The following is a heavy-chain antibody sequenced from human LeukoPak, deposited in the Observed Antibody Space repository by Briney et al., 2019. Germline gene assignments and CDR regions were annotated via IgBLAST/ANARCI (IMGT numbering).Heavy chain of an antibody. Sequence: GGSLRLSCAASGFTFSSYGMHWVRPAPGKGLEWVAFIRNDGSNTYYADSAKGRFTISRDNSKNTLYLQMNSLRAEDTAVYYCAKGPSGTTDYWGQGTLVSVSS. V-gene: IGHV3-30*02. J-gene: IGHJ4*02. D-gene: IGHD3-10*01. CDR2: IRNDGSNT. CDR3: AKGPSGTTDY. CDR1: GFTFSSYG.